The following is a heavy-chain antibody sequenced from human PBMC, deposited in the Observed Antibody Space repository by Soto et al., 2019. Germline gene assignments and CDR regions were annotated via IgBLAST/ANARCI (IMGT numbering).Heavy chain of an antibody. V-gene: IGHV3-9*01. CDR1: GFTFDNYP. J-gene: IGHJ3*01. CDR2: ISWNSDKI. Sequence: EVLLVESGGGLVQPGRSLKLSCAASGFTFDNYPMHGVLQAPGKGLEWVSTISWNSDKIAYADSVKGRLTVSRDNAKNSLYLQMNSLRVDDTALYYCAKDRDGGSYFDRPDSFDVWGQGTVVTVSS. D-gene: IGHD1-26*01. CDR3: AKDRDGGSYFDRPDSFDV.